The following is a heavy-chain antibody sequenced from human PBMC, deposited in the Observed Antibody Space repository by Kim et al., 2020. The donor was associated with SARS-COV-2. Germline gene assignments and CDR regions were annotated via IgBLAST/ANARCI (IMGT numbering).Heavy chain of an antibody. V-gene: IGHV1-18*01. D-gene: IGHD3-22*01. J-gene: IGHJ3*02. CDR2: ISAYNGNT. CDR1: GYTFTSYG. CDR3: ARDRRAMIVVATRGVDAFDI. Sequence: ASVKVSCKASGYTFTSYGISWVRQAPGQGLEWMGWISAYNGNTNYAQKLQGRVTMTTDTSTSTAYMELRSLRSDDTAVYYCARDRRAMIVVATRGVDAFDIWGQGTMVTVSS.